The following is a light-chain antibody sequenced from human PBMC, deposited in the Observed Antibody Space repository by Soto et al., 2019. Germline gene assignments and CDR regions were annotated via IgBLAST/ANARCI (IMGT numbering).Light chain of an antibody. Sequence: MTQSPSSFSASTVDIVTIPCLASQGISSNLAWYQQKPGQAPRLLIYGASSRAPGIPDRFSGSGSETDFTLTITSLESEDFAVYSCHQYSSSPWTFGQGTKVDIK. CDR1: QGISSN. V-gene: IGKV3D-15*01. J-gene: IGKJ1*01. CDR2: GAS. CDR3: HQYSSSPWT.